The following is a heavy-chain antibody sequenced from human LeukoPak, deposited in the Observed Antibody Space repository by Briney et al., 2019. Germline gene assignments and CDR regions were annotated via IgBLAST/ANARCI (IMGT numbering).Heavy chain of an antibody. CDR3: ARRFREGKCSGGSCYSFAY. V-gene: IGHV3-48*01. J-gene: IGHJ4*02. CDR1: GFIFSSYA. D-gene: IGHD2-15*01. CDR2: ISSSSGII. Sequence: PGGSLRLSCAASGFIFSSYAMSWVRQAPGKGLEWVSHISSSSGIINYADSVKGRFTISRDNAKNSMFLQMNSLRAEDTAVYYCARRFREGKCSGGSCYSFAYWGQGTLVTVSS.